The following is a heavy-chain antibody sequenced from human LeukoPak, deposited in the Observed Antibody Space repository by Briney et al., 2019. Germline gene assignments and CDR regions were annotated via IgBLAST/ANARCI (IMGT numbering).Heavy chain of an antibody. CDR2: IYYSGST. J-gene: IGHJ4*02. CDR1: GGSFSGYY. V-gene: IGHV4-34*09. D-gene: IGHD3-3*01. CDR3: ARVPGITIFGVVPPYYFDY. Sequence: SETLSLTCAVYGGSFSGYYWSWIRQPPGKGLEWIGYIYYSGSTYYNPSLKSRVTISVDTSKNQFSLKLSSVTAADTAVYYCARVPGITIFGVVPPYYFDYWGQGTLVTVSS.